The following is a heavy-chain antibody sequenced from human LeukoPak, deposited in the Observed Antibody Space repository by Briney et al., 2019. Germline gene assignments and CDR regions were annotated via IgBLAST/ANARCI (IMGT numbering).Heavy chain of an antibody. V-gene: IGHV1-18*01. J-gene: IGHJ5*02. Sequence: ASVKVSCKASGYTFTSYGISWVRQAPGQGLEWMGWISAYNGNTNYAQKLQGRVTMTTDTSTSTAYMELRSLRSDDTAVCYCARTTPKGYWFDPWGQGTLVTVSS. CDR1: GYTFTSYG. D-gene: IGHD1-1*01. CDR3: ARTTPKGYWFDP. CDR2: ISAYNGNT.